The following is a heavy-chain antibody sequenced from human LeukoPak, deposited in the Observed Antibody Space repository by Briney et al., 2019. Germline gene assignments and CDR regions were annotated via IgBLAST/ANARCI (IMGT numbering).Heavy chain of an antibody. CDR2: ISAYNGNT. J-gene: IGHJ4*02. D-gene: IGHD3-3*01. Sequence: GASVKVSCKASGYTFTSYGISWVRQAPGQGLEWMGWISAYNGNTNYAQKLQGRVTMTTDTSTSTAYMELRSPRSDDTAVYYCARDKYDFWSGYLYDYWGQGTLVTVSS. V-gene: IGHV1-18*01. CDR3: ARDKYDFWSGYLYDY. CDR1: GYTFTSYG.